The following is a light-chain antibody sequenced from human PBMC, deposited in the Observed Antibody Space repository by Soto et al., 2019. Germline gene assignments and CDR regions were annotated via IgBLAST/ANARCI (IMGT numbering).Light chain of an antibody. Sequence: DIQLTQSPSFLSASVGDRVTITCRASQGISTYLAWYQQKPGKAPKFLISAASTLRSGVPSRFSGSGSGTEFTLTISSLQPEDFATYYCQHFYDYPRTFGPGTKVDIK. CDR2: AAS. J-gene: IGKJ3*01. V-gene: IGKV1-9*01. CDR3: QHFYDYPRT. CDR1: QGISTY.